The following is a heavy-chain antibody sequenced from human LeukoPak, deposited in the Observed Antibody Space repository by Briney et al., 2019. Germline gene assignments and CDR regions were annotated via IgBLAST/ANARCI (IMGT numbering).Heavy chain of an antibody. J-gene: IGHJ5*02. CDR2: IYPSGST. V-gene: IGHV4-4*02. CDR3: ARAYFSSWYMNWFDP. CDR1: GGSTNTNAW. Sequence: PSETLSLTCAVSGGSTNTNAWWSWVRQPPGKGLEWIGSIYPSGSTYYYPSLKSRVTISLDTSKNQFSLKLSSVTAADTAVYYCARAYFSSWYMNWFDPWGQGTLVTVSS. D-gene: IGHD6-13*01.